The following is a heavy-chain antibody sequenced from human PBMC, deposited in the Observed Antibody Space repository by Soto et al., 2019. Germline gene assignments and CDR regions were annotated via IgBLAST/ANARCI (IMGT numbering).Heavy chain of an antibody. V-gene: IGHV5-51*01. CDR1: GYSFTTYW. D-gene: IGHD1-7*01. Sequence: PGESLKISCKASGYSFTTYWIGWVRQMPGKGLEWMGIIYPGDSDTTYSPSFQGQVTISADKSITTAYLQWSSLKASDTATYYCARHQHNYGHLNYFDPGGQGTLGTVSS. J-gene: IGHJ5*02. CDR3: ARHQHNYGHLNYFDP. CDR2: IYPGDSDT.